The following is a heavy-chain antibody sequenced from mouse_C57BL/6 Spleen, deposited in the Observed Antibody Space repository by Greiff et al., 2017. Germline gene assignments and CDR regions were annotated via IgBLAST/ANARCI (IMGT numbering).Heavy chain of an antibody. Sequence: QVHVKQPGAELVKPGASVKVSCKASGYTFTSYWMHWVKQRPGQGLEWIGRIHPSDSDTKYNQKFKGKATLTVDKSSSTAYMQLSSLTSEDAAVYYCAIFYYDYGGFAYWGQGTLVTVSA. V-gene: IGHV1-74*01. CDR2: IHPSDSDT. D-gene: IGHD2-4*01. J-gene: IGHJ3*01. CDR1: GYTFTSYW. CDR3: AIFYYDYGGFAY.